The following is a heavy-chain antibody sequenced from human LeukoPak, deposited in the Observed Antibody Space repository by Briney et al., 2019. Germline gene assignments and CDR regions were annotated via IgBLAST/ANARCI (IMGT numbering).Heavy chain of an antibody. CDR1: GGSISSSY. Sequence: SETLSLTCTVSGGSISSSYWSWIRQPPGKGLEWIGYIYYSGSTNYNPSLKSRVTISVDTSKNQFSLKLSSVTAADTAVYYCARGALLYDFWSGSLYGMDVWGQGTTVTVSS. V-gene: IGHV4-59*01. CDR2: IYYSGST. J-gene: IGHJ6*02. D-gene: IGHD3-3*01. CDR3: ARGALLYDFWSGSLYGMDV.